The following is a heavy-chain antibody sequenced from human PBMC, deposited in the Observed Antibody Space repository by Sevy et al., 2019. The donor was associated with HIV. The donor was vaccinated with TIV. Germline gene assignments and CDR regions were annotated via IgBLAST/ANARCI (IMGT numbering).Heavy chain of an antibody. CDR2: MYSGGGT. J-gene: IGHJ6*02. Sequence: GGSLRLSCAASGFNVNDIYINWVRQAPGKGLEWVSVMYSGGGTYYADSVKGRFTISRDDSKNTLYLQMSSLRVEDAAVYYCARDWGVGNYRGMDVWGPGTTVTLSS. D-gene: IGHD3-16*01. V-gene: IGHV3-53*01. CDR3: ARDWGVGNYRGMDV. CDR1: GFNVNDIY.